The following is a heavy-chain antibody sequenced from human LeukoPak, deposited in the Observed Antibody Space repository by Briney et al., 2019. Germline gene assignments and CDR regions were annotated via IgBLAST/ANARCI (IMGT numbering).Heavy chain of an antibody. Sequence: ASVKVSCKASGYTFTSYDINWVRQATGQGLEWMGWMNPNSGNTGYARKFQGRVTMTRNTSISTAYMELSSLRSEDTAVYYCARGRLYYYGSGSYLDYWGQGTLVTVSS. V-gene: IGHV1-8*01. CDR2: MNPNSGNT. CDR3: ARGRLYYYGSGSYLDY. J-gene: IGHJ4*02. D-gene: IGHD3-10*01. CDR1: GYTFTSYD.